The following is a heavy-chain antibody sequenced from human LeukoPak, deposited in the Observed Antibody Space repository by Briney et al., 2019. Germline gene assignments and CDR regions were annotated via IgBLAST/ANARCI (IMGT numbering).Heavy chain of an antibody. CDR3: AREAQQLVDLYYYYYYMDV. CDR2: ISSSSSTI. V-gene: IGHV3-48*02. CDR1: GFTFSSYS. Sequence: GGSLRLSCAASGFTFSSYSMNWVRQAPGKGLEWVSYISSSSSTIYYAGSVKGRFTISRDNAKNSLYLQMNSLRDEDTAVYYCAREAQQLVDLYYYYYYMDVWGKGTTVTVSS. D-gene: IGHD6-13*01. J-gene: IGHJ6*03.